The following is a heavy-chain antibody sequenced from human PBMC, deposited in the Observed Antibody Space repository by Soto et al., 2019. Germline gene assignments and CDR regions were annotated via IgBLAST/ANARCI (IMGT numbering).Heavy chain of an antibody. CDR2: IIPIFGTA. V-gene: IGHV1-69*01. CDR3: AAAVWFGELTHYFDY. J-gene: IGHJ4*02. Sequence: QVQLVQSGAEVKKPGSSVKVSCKASGGTFSSYAISWVRQAPGQGLEWMGGIIPIFGTANYAQKFQGRVTITADESTSTAYMELSSLRSVDTAVYYCAAAVWFGELTHYFDYWGQGTLVTVSS. CDR1: GGTFSSYA. D-gene: IGHD3-10*01.